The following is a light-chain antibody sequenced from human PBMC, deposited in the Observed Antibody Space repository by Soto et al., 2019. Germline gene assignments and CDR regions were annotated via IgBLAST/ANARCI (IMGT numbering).Light chain of an antibody. CDR1: YRVGSNY. J-gene: IGKJ2*01. Sequence: IALTQSPGTLSLSPGDTANLSCRASYRVGSNYLAWYQQRPGQAPRLLIYGASSRAPGVPDKFRGSGSWTDFTLTISSLGPEDFAVYYCQQYCPYPTTFGQGTKLEI. V-gene: IGKV3-20*01. CDR3: QQYCPYPTT. CDR2: GAS.